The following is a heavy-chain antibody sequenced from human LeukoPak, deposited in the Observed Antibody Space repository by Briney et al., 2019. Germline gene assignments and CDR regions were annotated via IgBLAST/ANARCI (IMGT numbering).Heavy chain of an antibody. CDR1: GGTFSSYA. D-gene: IGHD3-22*01. Sequence: ASVKVSCKASGGTFSSYAISWVRQAPGQGLEWMGWISAYNGHTKYAQKVQGRVTMTRDTSTSTAYMELRSLRSDDTAVYYCARDGHRRYHYDSSGREDAFDIWGQGTMATVSS. V-gene: IGHV1-18*01. J-gene: IGHJ3*02. CDR3: ARDGHRRYHYDSSGREDAFDI. CDR2: ISAYNGHT.